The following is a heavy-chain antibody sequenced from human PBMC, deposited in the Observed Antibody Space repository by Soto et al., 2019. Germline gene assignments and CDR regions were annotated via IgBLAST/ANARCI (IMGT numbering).Heavy chain of an antibody. V-gene: IGHV1-8*01. CDR1: GYTFTSYD. CDR3: ARMRARAARRINYYYGMDV. J-gene: IGHJ6*02. Sequence: ASVKVSCKASGYTFTSYDINWARQATGQGLEWMGWMNPNSGNTGYAQKFQGRVTMTRNTSISTAYMELSSLRSEDTAVYYCARMRARAARRINYYYGMDVWGQGTTVTVSS. CDR2: MNPNSGNT. D-gene: IGHD6-6*01.